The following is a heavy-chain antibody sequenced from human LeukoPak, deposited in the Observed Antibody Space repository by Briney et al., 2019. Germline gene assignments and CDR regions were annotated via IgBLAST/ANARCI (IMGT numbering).Heavy chain of an antibody. CDR1: GFTFSSYS. J-gene: IGHJ4*02. D-gene: IGHD1-26*01. Sequence: GGSLRLSCAASGFTFSSYSVSWVRQAPGKGLEWGSYISSSSGNIYYADSVKGRFTISRDNAKNSLYLQMNSLRAEDTAVYYCARDYSGSYGWFYYFDYWGQGTLVTVSS. V-gene: IGHV3-48*01. CDR3: ARDYSGSYGWFYYFDY. CDR2: ISSSSGNI.